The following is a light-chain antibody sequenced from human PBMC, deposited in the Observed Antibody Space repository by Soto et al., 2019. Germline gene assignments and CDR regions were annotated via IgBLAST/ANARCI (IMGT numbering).Light chain of an antibody. CDR1: QGISNY. CDR3: QKYNSAPLT. J-gene: IGKJ4*01. Sequence: DIQMTQSPSSLSASVGDRVTITCRASQGISNYLAWYKEKPGKVTKLLICAAFTLQSGVPSRFSGTGSGTDFTLTISSLQPEYVATYYCQKYNSAPLTFGGGTKVEIK. CDR2: AAF. V-gene: IGKV1-27*01.